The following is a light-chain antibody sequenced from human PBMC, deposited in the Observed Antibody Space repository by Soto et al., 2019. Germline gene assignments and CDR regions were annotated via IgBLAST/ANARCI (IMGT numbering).Light chain of an antibody. CDR2: AAS. V-gene: IGKV1-17*01. J-gene: IGKJ1*01. CDR3: LQHSSYPPWT. CDR1: QGIRND. Sequence: DIHMTQTQSSLSAYVGDRVTITCRASQGIRNDLGWYQQKPGKAPKRLIYAASSLQSGVPSRFSGSGSGTEFTLTISSLQPEDFATYYCLQHSSYPPWTCGQGTMVEIK.